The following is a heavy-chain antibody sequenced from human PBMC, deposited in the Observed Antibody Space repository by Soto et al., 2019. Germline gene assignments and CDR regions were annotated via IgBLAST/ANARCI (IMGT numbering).Heavy chain of an antibody. CDR3: ARERGDRGAPGYGGDYWYFDL. V-gene: IGHV1-69*01. Sequence: QVQLVQSGAEVKKPGASVKVSCKASGGTFSSYAISWVRQAPGQGLECMGGIIPIFGTANYAQKFQGRVTITADESTSTAYMELSSLRSEYTAVYYCARERGDRGAPGYGGDYWYFDLWGRGTLVTVSS. D-gene: IGHD4-17*01. CDR2: IIPIFGTA. J-gene: IGHJ2*01. CDR1: GGTFSSYA.